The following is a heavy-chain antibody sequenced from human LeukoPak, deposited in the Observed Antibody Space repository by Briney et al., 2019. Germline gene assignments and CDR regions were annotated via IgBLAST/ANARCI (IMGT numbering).Heavy chain of an antibody. CDR2: INPKSGGS. CDR1: GYTLTGHY. V-gene: IGHV1-2*02. Sequence: ASVKVSCKASGYTLTGHYMHWVRQAPGQGLEWMGWINPKSGGSNYAQKFQGRVTMTRDTSISTAYMELSRLRSDDTAVYYCARDRGIMDIVATGDAFDIWGQGTMVTVSS. D-gene: IGHD5-12*01. J-gene: IGHJ3*02. CDR3: ARDRGIMDIVATGDAFDI.